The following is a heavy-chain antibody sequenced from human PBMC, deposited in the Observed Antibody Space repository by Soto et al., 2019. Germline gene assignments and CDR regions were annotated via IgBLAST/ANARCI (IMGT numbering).Heavy chain of an antibody. CDR3: ARDGTPQVFMEKGHYNYYSGMDA. D-gene: IGHD3-3*01. CDR2: WYAGTST. J-gene: IGHJ6*02. Sequence: WYAGTSTLYADSVKGRFTISRDNSRGTLFLRMNSLRAEDTAVYYCARDGTPQVFMEKGHYNYYSGMDAWGQGTTVLVSS. V-gene: IGHV3-33*01.